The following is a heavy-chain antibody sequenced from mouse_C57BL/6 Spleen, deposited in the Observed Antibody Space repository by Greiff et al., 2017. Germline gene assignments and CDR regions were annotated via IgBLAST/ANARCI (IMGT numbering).Heavy chain of an antibody. CDR2: ILPGSGST. Sequence: VQLVQSGAELMKPGASVKLSCKATGYTFTGYWIEWVKQRPGHGLEWIGEILPGSGSTNYNEKFKGKATFTADTSSNTAYMQLSSLTTEHSAIYYCARRRQVTTAVARGYFDVWGTGTTVTVSS. J-gene: IGHJ1*03. CDR3: ARRRQVTTAVARGYFDV. V-gene: IGHV1-9*01. D-gene: IGHD1-1*01. CDR1: GYTFTGYW.